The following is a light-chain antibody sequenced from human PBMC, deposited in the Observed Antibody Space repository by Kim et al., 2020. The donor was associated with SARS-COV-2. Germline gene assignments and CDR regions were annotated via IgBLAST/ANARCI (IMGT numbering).Light chain of an antibody. Sequence: SASPGDKVTITCRLTPNIARYLAWFQQRPGKAPQLLIYAAYTLHTGAPSRFSGSGSGTDFTLTINPLQSEDSATYFCQQYFDFPYTFGQGTKLEIK. V-gene: IGKV1D-8*02. CDR1: PNIARY. CDR2: AAY. CDR3: QQYFDFPYT. J-gene: IGKJ2*01.